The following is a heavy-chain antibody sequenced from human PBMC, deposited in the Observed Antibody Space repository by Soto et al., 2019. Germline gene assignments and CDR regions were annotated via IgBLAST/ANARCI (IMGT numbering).Heavy chain of an antibody. CDR2: ISAFKGYT. Sequence: QVQLVQSGPEVKKPGASVKLSCKASGYIFTSYGIGWVRQAPGHGLEWMGWISAFKGYTKYPQRLQGRVTMTTDTPTSTAYMELRSLRSDDTAVYYCARVDDYYDSSGHYFTFFNYWGQGSLVTVSS. CDR3: ARVDDYYDSSGHYFTFFNY. D-gene: IGHD3-22*01. V-gene: IGHV1-18*01. J-gene: IGHJ4*02. CDR1: GYIFTSYG.